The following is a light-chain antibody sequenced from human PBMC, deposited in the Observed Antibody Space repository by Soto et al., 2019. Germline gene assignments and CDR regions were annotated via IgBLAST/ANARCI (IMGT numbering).Light chain of an antibody. J-gene: IGLJ7*01. CDR2: DRN. V-gene: IGLV1-51*01. CDR3: GTWDSSLTAV. CDR1: SSNIGSNS. Sequence: QSVLTQPPSVSAAPGQKVTISCSGSSSNIGSNSVSWYQQLPGKAPKLLIYDRNKRPSGIPDRFSGSKSGSSATLGITGLQTRDEADYYCGTWDSSLTAVFGGGTQLTVL.